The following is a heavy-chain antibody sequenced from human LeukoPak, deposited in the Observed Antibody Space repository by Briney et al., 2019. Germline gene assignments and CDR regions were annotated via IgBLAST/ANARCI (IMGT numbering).Heavy chain of an antibody. J-gene: IGHJ5*02. D-gene: IGHD5-18*01. CDR3: ALYSYGFFDP. Sequence: ASVKVSCKASGYTFTGYYMHWVRQAPGQGFEWMGWINPNSGGTNYAQKFQGRVTMTRDTSISTAYMELSRPRSDDTAVYYCALYSYGFFDPWGQGTLVTVSS. CDR2: INPNSGGT. V-gene: IGHV1-2*02. CDR1: GYTFTGYY.